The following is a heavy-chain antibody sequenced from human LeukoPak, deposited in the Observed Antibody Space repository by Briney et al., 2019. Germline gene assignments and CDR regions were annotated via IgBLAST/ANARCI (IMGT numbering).Heavy chain of an antibody. CDR1: GFTFSTFA. CDR2: ISSSSSYI. Sequence: GGSLRLSCAASGFTFSTFAMIWVRQPPGKGLEWVSSISSSSSYIYYADSVKGRFTISRDNAKNSLYLQMNSLRAKDTAVYYCARDLSCSSTSCYFDYYYYYMDVWGKGTTVTVSS. V-gene: IGHV3-21*01. D-gene: IGHD2-2*01. J-gene: IGHJ6*03. CDR3: ARDLSCSSTSCYFDYYYYYMDV.